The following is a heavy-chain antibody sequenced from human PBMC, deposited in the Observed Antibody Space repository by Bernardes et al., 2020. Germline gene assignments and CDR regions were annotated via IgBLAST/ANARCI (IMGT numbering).Heavy chain of an antibody. Sequence: GGSLRPSCVASGFTVSSNYMSWVRQAPGKGLEWVSIIYTGGSTYYADSVKGRFTISRDNSKNTLYLQMNSLRAEDTAVYYCARDGALIHYYYYMDVWGKGTTVTVSS. J-gene: IGHJ6*03. D-gene: IGHD2-21*01. CDR1: GFTVSSNY. CDR3: ARDGALIHYYYYMDV. CDR2: IYTGGST. V-gene: IGHV3-53*01.